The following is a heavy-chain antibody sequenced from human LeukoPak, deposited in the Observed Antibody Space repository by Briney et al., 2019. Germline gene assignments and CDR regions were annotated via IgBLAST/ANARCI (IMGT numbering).Heavy chain of an antibody. CDR2: IFHSGTT. Sequence: SETLSLTCSVSGDSISSDNWWNWVRQPPGKGLEWIGEIFHSGTTNYNPSLKSRVTISVDKSKNHFSLELTSVTAADTAVYYCTCHSGWSGPSEWGQGTLVIVSS. V-gene: IGHV4-4*02. CDR1: GDSISSDNW. J-gene: IGHJ4*02. CDR3: TCHSGWSGPSE. D-gene: IGHD6-19*01.